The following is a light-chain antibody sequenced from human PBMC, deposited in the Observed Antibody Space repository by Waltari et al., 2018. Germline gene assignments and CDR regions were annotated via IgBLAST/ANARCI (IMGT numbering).Light chain of an antibody. CDR3: QQYSSSVMYT. J-gene: IGKJ2*01. V-gene: IGKV3-20*01. CDR2: GAS. CDR1: ERVGNNF. Sequence: VLTQSPGTLSLSPGETATISCRPRERVGNNFLAWYHQKPGQTPRLLIYGASSRATGIPDRFSGSGSGTDFILIISRLEPEDSGVYFCQQYSSSVMYTFGQGTKLEI.